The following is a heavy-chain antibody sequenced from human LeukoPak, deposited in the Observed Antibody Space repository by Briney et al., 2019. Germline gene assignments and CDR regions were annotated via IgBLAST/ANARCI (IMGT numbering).Heavy chain of an antibody. CDR2: IYHSGST. V-gene: IGHV4-38-2*01. CDR1: GYSISSGYY. J-gene: IGHJ4*02. Sequence: NPSETLSLTCAVSGYSISSGYYWGWIRQPPGKGLEWIGSIYHSGSTYYNPSLKSRVTISVDTFKNQFSLKLSSVTAADTAVYYCARGYSGSYQRLDYWGQGTLVTVSS. D-gene: IGHD1-26*01. CDR3: ARGYSGSYQRLDY.